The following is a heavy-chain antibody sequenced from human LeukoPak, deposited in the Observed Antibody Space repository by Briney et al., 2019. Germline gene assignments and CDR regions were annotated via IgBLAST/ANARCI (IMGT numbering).Heavy chain of an antibody. CDR2: ISYDGSNK. V-gene: IGHV3-30-3*01. CDR1: GFTFSSYA. CDR3: ARDKKASYYYDSARGAFDI. D-gene: IGHD3-22*01. J-gene: IGHJ3*02. Sequence: PGGSLRLSCAASGFTFSSYAMHWVRQAPGKGLEWVAVISYDGSNKYYADSVKGRFTISRDNSKNTLYLQMNSLRAEDTAVYYCARDKKASYYYDSARGAFDIWGQGTMVTVSS.